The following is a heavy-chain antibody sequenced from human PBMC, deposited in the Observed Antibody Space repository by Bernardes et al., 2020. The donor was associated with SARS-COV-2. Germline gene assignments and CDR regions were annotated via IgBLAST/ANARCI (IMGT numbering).Heavy chain of an antibody. Sequence: SETLSLTCTVSGGSLSSSSYYWGWIRQPPGKGLEWFGSIFYSGSTYYNPSLKSRVTISVDTSKNQFSLKLSSVTAADTAVYYCASETTVTTGYYYYGMDVWGQGTTVTVSS. J-gene: IGHJ6*02. CDR2: IFYSGST. V-gene: IGHV4-39*01. D-gene: IGHD4-17*01. CDR1: GGSLSSSSYY. CDR3: ASETTVTTGYYYYGMDV.